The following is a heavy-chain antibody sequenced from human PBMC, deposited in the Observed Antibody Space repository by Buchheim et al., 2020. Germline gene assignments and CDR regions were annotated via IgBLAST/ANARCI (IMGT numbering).Heavy chain of an antibody. CDR1: GGSISSYY. J-gene: IGHJ5*02. Sequence: QVQLQESGPGLVKPSETLSLTCTVSGGSISSYYWSWLRQPPGKGLEWIGYIYYSGSTNYNPSLKSRVTLSVDTSKNQFSLKLSSVTAADTAVYYCARAYSSSSSWFDPWGQGTL. CDR2: IYYSGST. CDR3: ARAYSSSSSWFDP. D-gene: IGHD6-6*01. V-gene: IGHV4-59*01.